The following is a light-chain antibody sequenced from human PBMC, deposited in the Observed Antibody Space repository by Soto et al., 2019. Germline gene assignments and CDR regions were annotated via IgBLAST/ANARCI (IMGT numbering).Light chain of an antibody. V-gene: IGKV1-5*03. J-gene: IGKJ4*01. CDR3: QQYKSYFLT. Sequence: DIQMTQSPSTLSASVGDRVTITCRASQSISNWLAWYQQKPGKAPKLLIYKAPSLESGVPSRFSGSGSGTEFTLTISSLQPDDFATYYCQQYKSYFLTFGGGTKVEIK. CDR2: KAP. CDR1: QSISNW.